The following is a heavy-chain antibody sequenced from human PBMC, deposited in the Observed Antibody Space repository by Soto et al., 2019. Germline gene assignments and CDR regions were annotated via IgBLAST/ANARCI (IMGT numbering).Heavy chain of an antibody. Sequence: VEMVQSGAEVKKPGASLKVSCKASGYTFTDYFIHWVRQAPGQGLEWMGWINPNSGGTNYAQKFQGRVTMTRDTSITTGYMDLSRLRSDETATYYCARDTKIPANAIHDGRWGQGTLVTVS. CDR3: ARDTKIPANAIHDGR. CDR1: GYTFTDYF. V-gene: IGHV1-2*02. J-gene: IGHJ4*02. D-gene: IGHD2-2*01. CDR2: INPNSGGT.